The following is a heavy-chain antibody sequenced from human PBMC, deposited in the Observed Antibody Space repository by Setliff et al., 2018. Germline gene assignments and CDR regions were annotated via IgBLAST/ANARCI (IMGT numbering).Heavy chain of an antibody. CDR1: GFTFSSYW. CDR2: IKQDGSDK. Sequence: GSLRLSCSVSGFTFSSYWMSWVRQAPGKGLEWVANIKQDGSDKYYVDSVKGRFTISRDNAKNSLYLQMNSLRAEDTAVYFCMNWDGAFWGRGTLVTVSS. V-gene: IGHV3-7*01. J-gene: IGHJ4*02. D-gene: IGHD1-26*01. CDR3: MNWDGAF.